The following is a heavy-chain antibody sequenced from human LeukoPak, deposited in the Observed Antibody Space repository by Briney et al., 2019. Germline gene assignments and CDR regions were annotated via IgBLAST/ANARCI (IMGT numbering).Heavy chain of an antibody. CDR2: IYHSGSA. Sequence: SETLSLTCAVSGYSISSGYYWGWIRQPPGQGLEWIGSIYHSGSAYYNPSLKSRVTISVDTSKNQFSLKLSSVTAADTAVYYCARRGGTIDYWGQGTLVTVSS. CDR1: GYSISSGYY. D-gene: IGHD2-8*01. V-gene: IGHV4-38-2*01. J-gene: IGHJ4*02. CDR3: ARRGGTIDY.